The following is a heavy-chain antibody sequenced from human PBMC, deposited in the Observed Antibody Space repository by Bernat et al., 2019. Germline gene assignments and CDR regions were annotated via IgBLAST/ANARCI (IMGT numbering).Heavy chain of an antibody. Sequence: EVQLVQSGAEVKKPGESLKISCKGSGYSFTSYWIGWVRQMPGKGLEWMGIIYPGDSDTRYSPSFQGQVTISAAKSISTAYLQWSSLQASDTAMYYCARQGPGYSSSWYHLDYWGQGTLVTVSS. CDR2: IYPGDSDT. CDR1: GYSFTSYW. J-gene: IGHJ4*02. CDR3: ARQGPGYSSSWYHLDY. V-gene: IGHV5-51*01. D-gene: IGHD6-13*01.